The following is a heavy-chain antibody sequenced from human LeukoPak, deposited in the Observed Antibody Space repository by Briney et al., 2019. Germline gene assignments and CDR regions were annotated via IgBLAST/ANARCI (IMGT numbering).Heavy chain of an antibody. CDR2: ISYDGSNK. D-gene: IGHD2-2*01. J-gene: IGHJ6*02. V-gene: IGHV3-30*18. CDR1: GFTFSSYG. Sequence: GGSLRLSCAASGFTFSSYGMHWVRQAPGKGLEWVAVISYDGSNKYYADSVKGRFTISRDNSKNTLYLQMNSLRAEDTAVYYCAKDLLQHYYYYGTDVWGQGTTVTVSS. CDR3: AKDLLQHYYYYGTDV.